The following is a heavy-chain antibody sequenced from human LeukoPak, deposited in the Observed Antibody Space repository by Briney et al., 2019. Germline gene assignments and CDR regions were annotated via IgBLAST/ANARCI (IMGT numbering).Heavy chain of an antibody. CDR3: ARGYLSGWYPS. D-gene: IGHD6-19*01. Sequence: GGSLRLSCAFSGFSVSTSGMSWVRQAPWKGLDWISAISVDGEETFYADSVKGRFFISRDNSKNTLFLQMNSLRAEDTAVYYCARGYLSGWYPSWGQGSLVSVSS. CDR1: GFSVSTSG. J-gene: IGHJ5*02. CDR2: ISVDGEET. V-gene: IGHV3-23*01.